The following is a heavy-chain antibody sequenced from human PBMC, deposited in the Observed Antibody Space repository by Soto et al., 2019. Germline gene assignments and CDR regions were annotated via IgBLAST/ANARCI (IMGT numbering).Heavy chain of an antibody. D-gene: IGHD3-3*01. V-gene: IGHV1-69*13. CDR3: AKAGVVAPTYYYGMDV. CDR1: GGTFSSYA. CDR2: IIPIFGTA. J-gene: IGHJ6*02. Sequence: SVKVSCKASGGTFSSYAISWVRQAPGQGLEWMGGIIPIFGTANYAQKFQGRVTITADESTSTAYMELSSLRSEDTAVYYCAKAGVVAPTYYYGMDVWGQGTTVTVSS.